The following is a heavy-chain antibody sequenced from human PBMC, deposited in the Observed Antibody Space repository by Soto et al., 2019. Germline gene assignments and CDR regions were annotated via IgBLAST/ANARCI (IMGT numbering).Heavy chain of an antibody. CDR2: IYYSGST. CDR1: GGSISSSSYY. V-gene: IGHV4-39*01. Sequence: SETLSLTCTVSGGSISSSSYYWGWIRQPPGKGLEWIGNIYYSGSTYYNPSLKSRVTISVDTSKNQFSLKLSSVTAADTAVYYCARLRASAYYYYGMDVWGQGTTVTVSS. CDR3: ARLRASAYYYYGMDV. J-gene: IGHJ6*02. D-gene: IGHD6-25*01.